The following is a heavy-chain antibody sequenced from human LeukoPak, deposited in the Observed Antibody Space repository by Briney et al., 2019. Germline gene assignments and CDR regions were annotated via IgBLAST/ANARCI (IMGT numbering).Heavy chain of an antibody. CDR3: ARAGYDYIWGSYRVNWFDP. CDR1: GGSFSGYH. CDR2: INHSGST. V-gene: IGHV4-34*01. D-gene: IGHD3-16*02. J-gene: IGHJ5*02. Sequence: SETLSLTCAVYGGSFSGYHWSWIRQPPGKGLEWIGEINHSGSTNYNPSLKSRVTISVDTSKNQFSLKLSSVTAADTAVYYCARAGYDYIWGSYRVNWFDPWGQGTLVTVSS.